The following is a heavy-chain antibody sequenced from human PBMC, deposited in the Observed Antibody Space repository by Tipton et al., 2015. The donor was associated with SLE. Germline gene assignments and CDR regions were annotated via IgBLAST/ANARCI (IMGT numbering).Heavy chain of an antibody. CDR1: GGSISSYY. V-gene: IGHV4-4*09. CDR2: IYTSGST. D-gene: IGHD6-13*01. Sequence: TLSLTCTVSGGSISSYYWSWIRQPPGKGLEWIGYIYTSGSTNYNPSLKSRVTISVDTSKNQFSLKLSSVTAADTAVYYCARPQTYSSSWADYWGQGTLVTVSS. CDR3: ARPQTYSSSWADY. J-gene: IGHJ4*02.